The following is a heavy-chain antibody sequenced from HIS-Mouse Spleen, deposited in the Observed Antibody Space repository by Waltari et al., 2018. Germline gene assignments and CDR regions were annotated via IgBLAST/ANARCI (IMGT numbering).Heavy chain of an antibody. Sequence: QVQLVEAGGGVVQPGRSRRLPCAASGFTVSSYGMHWVRQAPGKGLEWVAVISYDGSNKYYADSVKGRFTISRDNSKNTLYLQMNSLRAEDTAVYYCAKDRGSQFDYWGQGTLVTVSS. CDR3: AKDRGSQFDY. CDR2: ISYDGSNK. J-gene: IGHJ4*02. V-gene: IGHV3-30*18. CDR1: GFTVSSYG. D-gene: IGHD1-26*01.